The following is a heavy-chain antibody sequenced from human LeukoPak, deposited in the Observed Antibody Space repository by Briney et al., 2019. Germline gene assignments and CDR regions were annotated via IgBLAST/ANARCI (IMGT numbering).Heavy chain of an antibody. D-gene: IGHD1-1*01. V-gene: IGHV3-23*01. Sequence: GGSLILSCAASGFTFRSIAMTWVRQAPGKGLEWVSSIRSNGDTTYNADSVKGRFTISRDNSKNTLYLQMNRLRVEDTAIYYCAKGQELDDGVFDSWGQGTLVTVSS. CDR1: GFTFRSIA. CDR2: IRSNGDTT. J-gene: IGHJ4*02. CDR3: AKGQELDDGVFDS.